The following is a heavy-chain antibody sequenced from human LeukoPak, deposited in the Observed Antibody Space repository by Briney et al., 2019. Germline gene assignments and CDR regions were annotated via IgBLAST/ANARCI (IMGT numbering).Heavy chain of an antibody. J-gene: IGHJ6*03. CDR1: GFTFSDFA. CDR3: ARDGGDYNSSSRYFYYYMDV. Sequence: GGSLRLSCAASGFTFSDFAMHWVRQAPGKGLEWVAIISYDGNNKFYADSVKGRFTISRDNSKNTLYLQMNSLRAEDTAVYYCARDGGDYNSSSRYFYYYMDVWGKGTTVTVSS. D-gene: IGHD6-6*01. V-gene: IGHV3-30*04. CDR2: ISYDGNNK.